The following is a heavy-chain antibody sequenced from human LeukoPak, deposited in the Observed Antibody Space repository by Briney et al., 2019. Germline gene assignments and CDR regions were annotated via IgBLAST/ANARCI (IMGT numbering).Heavy chain of an antibody. CDR3: ASGNRGVRGVIINLPFDY. D-gene: IGHD3-10*01. CDR1: GFTFSSYA. J-gene: IGHJ4*02. Sequence: PGRSLRLSCAASGFTFSSYAMHWVRQAPGKGLEWVAVILFDGSNTTYADSVKGRFTISRDNSKNTQYLQMNSLRAEGTAVYYSASGNRGVRGVIINLPFDYWGQGTLVTVSS. CDR2: ILFDGSNT. V-gene: IGHV3-30*04.